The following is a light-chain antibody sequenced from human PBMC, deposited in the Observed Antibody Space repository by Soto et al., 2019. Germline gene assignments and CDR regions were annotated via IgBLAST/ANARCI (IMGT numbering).Light chain of an antibody. J-gene: IGLJ7*01. V-gene: IGLV1-40*01. CDR2: GNS. Sequence: QPVLTQPPSVSGAPGQRVTISCTGSSSNIGAGYDVHWYQQLPGTAPKLLIYGNSNRPSGVPDRFSGSKSGTSASLAITGLQAEDEADYDCQSYASSLSGSKVFGGGTQLTVL. CDR1: SSNIGAGYD. CDR3: QSYASSLSGSKV.